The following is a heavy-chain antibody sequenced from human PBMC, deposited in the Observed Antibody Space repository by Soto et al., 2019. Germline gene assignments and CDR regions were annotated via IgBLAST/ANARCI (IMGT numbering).Heavy chain of an antibody. J-gene: IGHJ6*02. D-gene: IGHD1-26*01. CDR3: ARGGKDGSLFFGLEV. CDR1: GYSFTTHW. V-gene: IGHV5-51*03. Sequence: GESLKISCVGSGYSFTTHWVAWVLQMPGKGLEWMGIFYPRDSAATYSPSFQGQVTMSADKSSSTAYLQWNSLQASDTAIYYCARGGKDGSLFFGLEVWGQGTTVTVSS. CDR2: FYPRDSAA.